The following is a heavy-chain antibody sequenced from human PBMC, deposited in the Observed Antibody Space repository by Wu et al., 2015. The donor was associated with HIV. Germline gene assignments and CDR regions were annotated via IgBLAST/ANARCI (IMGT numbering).Heavy chain of an antibody. CDR2: ISAYNGNT. CDR1: GYTFTSYG. Sequence: QVQLVQSGAEVKKPGASVKVSCKASGYTFTSYGTSWVRQAPGQGLEWMGWISAYNGNTNYAQKFQGRVTMTTDTSTSTAYMELRSLRSDDTAMYYCARSEYCSSTSCYGYYYYMDVWGKGTTVTVSS. J-gene: IGHJ6*03. D-gene: IGHD2-2*01. CDR3: ARSEYCSSTSCYGYYYYMDV. V-gene: IGHV1-18*01.